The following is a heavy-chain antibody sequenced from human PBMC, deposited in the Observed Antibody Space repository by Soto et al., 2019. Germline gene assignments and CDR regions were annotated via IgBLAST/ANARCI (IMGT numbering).Heavy chain of an antibody. Sequence: SVKVSCKASGGTFSSYAISWVRQAPGQGLEWMGGIIPIFGTANYAQEFQGRVTITADESTSTAYMELSSLRSEDTAVYYCARDLIAAAAHNWFDPWGQGTLVTVSS. CDR1: GGTFSSYA. CDR2: IIPIFGTA. V-gene: IGHV1-69*13. CDR3: ARDLIAAAAHNWFDP. J-gene: IGHJ5*02. D-gene: IGHD6-13*01.